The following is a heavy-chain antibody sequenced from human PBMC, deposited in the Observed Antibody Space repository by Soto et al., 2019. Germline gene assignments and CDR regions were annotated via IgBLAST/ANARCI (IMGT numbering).Heavy chain of an antibody. Sequence: QLQLQESGPGLVKPSETLSLTCTVSGGSISSNGYYWGWIRQPPGKGLEWIGSVYYSGSANYNPSLTSRLTIAADTSKNQFSLKLISVTAADTAVYYCARRPKRGSYAWCFDYWGQGTLVTVSS. D-gene: IGHD1-26*01. CDR2: VYYSGSA. J-gene: IGHJ4*02. CDR1: GGSISSNGYY. CDR3: ARRPKRGSYAWCFDY. V-gene: IGHV4-39*01.